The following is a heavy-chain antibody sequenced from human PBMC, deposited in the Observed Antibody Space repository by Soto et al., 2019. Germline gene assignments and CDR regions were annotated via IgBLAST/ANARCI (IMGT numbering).Heavy chain of an antibody. V-gene: IGHV3-21*01. Sequence: GSLRLSCAASGFTFSNYAMSWVRQAPGKGLEWISTISSNSAYIYYTDALRGRFTISRDNAKNSLHLQMNSLRAEDTAVYYCTRDASRDSSARGWFDPWGPGTLVTVSS. D-gene: IGHD6-13*01. CDR3: TRDASRDSSARGWFDP. CDR1: GFTFSNYA. CDR2: ISSNSAYI. J-gene: IGHJ5*02.